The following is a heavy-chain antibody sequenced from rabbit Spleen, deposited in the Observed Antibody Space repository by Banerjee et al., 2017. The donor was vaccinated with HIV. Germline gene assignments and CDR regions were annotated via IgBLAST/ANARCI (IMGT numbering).Heavy chain of an antibody. V-gene: IGHV1S40*01. Sequence: QSLEESGGDLVKPGASVTLTCKASGFDFTSTYYMCWVRQAPGKGLEWIACIDSSSGHTAYATWANGRFTISSHNAQNTLFLQLSSLTAADTATYFCVRDQAGDADYGPYYLNLWGPGTLVTVS. CDR2: IDSSSGHT. J-gene: IGHJ4*01. D-gene: IGHD2-1*01. CDR1: GFDFTSTYY. CDR3: VRDQAGDADYGPYYLNL.